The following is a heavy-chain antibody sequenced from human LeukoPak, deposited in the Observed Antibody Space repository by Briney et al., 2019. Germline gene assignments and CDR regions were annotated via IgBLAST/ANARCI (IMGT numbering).Heavy chain of an antibody. J-gene: IGHJ4*02. CDR3: ARSEYSFDY. Sequence: GGSLRLSCAASGFTFSTFWMHWVRQAPGKGLVWVSRINTDGCSTSYADSVKGRFTMSRDNAKNTLYLQMNSLRAEDSAVYYCARSEYSFDYWGQGTLVTVSS. CDR2: INTDGCST. V-gene: IGHV3-74*01. CDR1: GFTFSTFW.